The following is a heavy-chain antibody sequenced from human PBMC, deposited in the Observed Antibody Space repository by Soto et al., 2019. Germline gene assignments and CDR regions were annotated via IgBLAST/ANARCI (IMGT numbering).Heavy chain of an antibody. CDR2: ISGSGGST. D-gene: IGHD3-10*01. CDR3: HQWFARGRVNY. V-gene: IGHV3-23*01. J-gene: IGHJ4*02. CDR1: GFTFGSYA. Sequence: GGSLRLSCAASGFTFGSYAMSWVRQAPGKGLEWVSAISGSGGSTYYADSVKGRFTISRDNSKNTLYLQMNSLRAEDTAVYYCHQWFARGRVNYWGQGTLVTVSS.